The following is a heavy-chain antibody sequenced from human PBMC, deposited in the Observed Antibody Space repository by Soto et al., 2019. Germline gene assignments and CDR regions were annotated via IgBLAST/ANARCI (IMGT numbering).Heavy chain of an antibody. D-gene: IGHD6-13*01. CDR3: AKGSAAARPYYFDY. V-gene: IGHV3-23*01. CDR2: ISGSGGST. Sequence: GGSLRLSCAASGFTFSSYAMSWVRQAPGKGLEWVSAISGSGGSTYYADSVKGRFTISRDNSKNTLYLQMSSLGADDTAIYYCAKGSAAARPYYFDYWGQGALVTVSS. J-gene: IGHJ4*02. CDR1: GFTFSSYA.